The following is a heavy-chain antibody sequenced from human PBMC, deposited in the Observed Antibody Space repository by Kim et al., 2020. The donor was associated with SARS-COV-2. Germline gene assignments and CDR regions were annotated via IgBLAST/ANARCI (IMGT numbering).Heavy chain of an antibody. Sequence: ASVKVSCKASGYTFTGYEIHLLLLFPGHGLEWMGGFHPNSVDTTYAETCQGRVTMTRDTSINTAYMYVSRLRSDDTAMYYCTRELAIRPTGGYNWFDPWGQGTLVSVSS. D-gene: IGHD3-10*01. CDR1: GYTFTGYE. V-gene: IGHV1-2*02. J-gene: IGHJ5*02. CDR2: FHPNSVDT. CDR3: TRELAIRPTGGYNWFDP.